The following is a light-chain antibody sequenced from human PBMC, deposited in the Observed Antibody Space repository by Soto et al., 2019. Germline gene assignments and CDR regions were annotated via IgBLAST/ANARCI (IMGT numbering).Light chain of an antibody. CDR1: QRITTY. J-gene: IGKJ2*01. CDR2: TSG. V-gene: IGKV1-39*01. Sequence: IQMTQSPSSLSASVGDRVTITCRASQRITTYLNWYQQKPGEAPKLLISTSGTLQRGVPARFSGSGSGTDFTLTIPALRLEDFETYFCQQTYSTPYTFGQGTKVEIK. CDR3: QQTYSTPYT.